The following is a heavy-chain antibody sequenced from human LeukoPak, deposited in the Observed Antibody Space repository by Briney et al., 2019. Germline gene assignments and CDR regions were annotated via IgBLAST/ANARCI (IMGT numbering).Heavy chain of an antibody. Sequence: PSETLSLTCAVYGGSFSGYYWSWIRQPPGKGLEWIGEINHSGSTNYNPSLKSRVTMSVDTSKNQFSLKLSSVTAADTAVYYCASRRGYSYGLVYWGQGTLVTVSS. CDR2: INHSGST. CDR3: ASRRGYSYGLVY. D-gene: IGHD5-18*01. J-gene: IGHJ4*02. V-gene: IGHV4-34*01. CDR1: GGSFSGYY.